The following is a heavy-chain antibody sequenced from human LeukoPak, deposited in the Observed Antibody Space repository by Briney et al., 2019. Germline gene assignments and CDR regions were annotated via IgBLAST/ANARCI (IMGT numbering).Heavy chain of an antibody. J-gene: IGHJ4*02. Sequence: GGSLRLSCAASGFTFSSYGMHWVRRAPGKGLEWVAVISYDGSNKYYADSVKGRFTISRDNSKNTLYLQMNSLRAEDTAVYYCAKDPEDIVVVPAALGDYWGQGTLVTVSS. CDR1: GFTFSSYG. D-gene: IGHD2-2*01. CDR2: ISYDGSNK. CDR3: AKDPEDIVVVPAALGDY. V-gene: IGHV3-30*18.